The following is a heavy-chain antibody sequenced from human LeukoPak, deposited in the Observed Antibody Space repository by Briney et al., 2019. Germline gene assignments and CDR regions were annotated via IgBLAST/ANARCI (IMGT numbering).Heavy chain of an antibody. J-gene: IGHJ4*02. CDR1: GFTFSSYS. Sequence: PGGSLRLSCAASGFTFSSYSTNWVRQAPGKGLEWVSSISSSSSYIYYADSVKGRFTISRDNAKNSLYLQMNSLRAEDTAVYYCARAGGYSSSSPLLFGYWGQGTLVTVSS. V-gene: IGHV3-21*01. D-gene: IGHD6-6*01. CDR3: ARAGGYSSSSPLLFGY. CDR2: ISSSSSYI.